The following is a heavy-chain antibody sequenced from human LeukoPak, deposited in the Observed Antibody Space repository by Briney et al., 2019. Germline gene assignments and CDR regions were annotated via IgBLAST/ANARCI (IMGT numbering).Heavy chain of an antibody. CDR3: AKGAAIDH. D-gene: IGHD5-24*01. Sequence: GGSLRLSCAASGFTFSNHAMNWVRQAPGKGLEWVAAVTGPADTTYSADSVKGRFTISRDSFKDTLYLQMNRLGAEDTALYYCAKGAAIDHWGQGTLVTVSS. J-gene: IGHJ4*02. CDR1: GFTFSNHA. CDR2: VTGPADTT. V-gene: IGHV3-23*01.